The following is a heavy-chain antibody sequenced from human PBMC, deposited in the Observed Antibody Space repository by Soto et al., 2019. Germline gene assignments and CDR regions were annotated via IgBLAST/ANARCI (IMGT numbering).Heavy chain of an antibody. D-gene: IGHD3-9*01. V-gene: IGHV3-15*07. CDR1: GITFIYAW. J-gene: IGHJ4*02. CDR2: IKSQAGGGTI. CDR3: THVFSVAHPYSYF. Sequence: EVQLVESGGGLVKPGGSLRLSCAASGITFIYAWMDWVRQAPGKRLEWVGRIKSQAGGGTIDYAAPVKGRFTISRDDSKNTVYLQMDSLKTEDTAVYYCTHVFSVAHPYSYFWGQETLVTVSS.